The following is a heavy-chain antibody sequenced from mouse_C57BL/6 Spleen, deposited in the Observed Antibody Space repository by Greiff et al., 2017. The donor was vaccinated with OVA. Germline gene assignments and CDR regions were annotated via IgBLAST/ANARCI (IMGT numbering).Heavy chain of an antibody. V-gene: IGHV1-53*01. J-gene: IGHJ2*01. CDR3: ARLGYYGGYYFDY. CDR2: INPSNGGT. Sequence: QVQLQQPGTELVKPGASVKLSCKASGYTFTSYWMHWVKQRPGQGLEWIGNINPSNGGTNYNEKFKSKATLTVEKSSNTAYMQLSSLTSEDSAFDYCARLGYYGGYYFDYWGQGTTLTVAS. D-gene: IGHD2-1*01. CDR1: GYTFTSYW.